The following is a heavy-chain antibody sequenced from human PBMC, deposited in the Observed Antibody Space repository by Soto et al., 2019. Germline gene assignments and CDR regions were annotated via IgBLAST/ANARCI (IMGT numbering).Heavy chain of an antibody. D-gene: IGHD3-9*01. J-gene: IGHJ6*02. V-gene: IGHV1-69*13. CDR3: ARTPRPPYYDILTGYYFGQQNYYGMDV. CDR2: IIPIFGTA. Sequence: SVKVSCKASGGAFSSYAISWVRQAPGQVLEWLGGIIPIFGTANDAQKFQGRVTITADESTTTAYMPLSSLSPEDTAVHYCARTPRPPYYDILTGYYFGQQNYYGMDVWGQGTTVTVSS. CDR1: GGAFSSYA.